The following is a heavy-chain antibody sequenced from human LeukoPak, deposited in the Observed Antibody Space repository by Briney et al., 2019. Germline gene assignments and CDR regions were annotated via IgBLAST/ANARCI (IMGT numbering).Heavy chain of an antibody. CDR2: IYPDDSDT. D-gene: IGHD6-19*01. V-gene: IGHV5-51*01. Sequence: GESLKISCKGSGYSFTSYWIGWVRQMPGEGLEWMGIIYPDDSDTTYSPSFQGQVTISADESISTAYLQWSSLKASDTAIYYCARHGHSSGSSYWGQGTLVTVSS. CDR3: ARHGHSSGSSY. J-gene: IGHJ4*02. CDR1: GYSFTSYW.